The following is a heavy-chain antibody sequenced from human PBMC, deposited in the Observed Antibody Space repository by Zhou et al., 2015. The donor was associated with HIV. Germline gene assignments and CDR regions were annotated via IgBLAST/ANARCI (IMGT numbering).Heavy chain of an antibody. D-gene: IGHD4-23*01. CDR1: GYMFTSYA. CDR2: INADNGNR. Sequence: QVHLVQSGAEEKKPGASVKVLCKASGYMFTSYAMHWVRQAPGQRLEWMGWINADNGNRGYSQKFQGRVTITADESTSTAYMELSSLRSEDTAVYYCARGGPGGLLTTVVTPVPYYYYYGMDVWGQGP. V-gene: IGHV1-3*05. J-gene: IGHJ6*02. CDR3: ARGGPGGLLTTVVTPVPYYYYYGMDV.